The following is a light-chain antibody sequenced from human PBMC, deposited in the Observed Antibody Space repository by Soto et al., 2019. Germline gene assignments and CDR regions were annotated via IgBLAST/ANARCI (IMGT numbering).Light chain of an antibody. Sequence: QLVLTQSSSASASLGSSVKLTCTLSSLRSSYIIAWHQQQPGKAPRYLMKLEGSGSYNKGSGVPDRFSGSSSGADRYLTISNLQFEDEADYYCETWDSNSWVFGGGTKLTVL. V-gene: IGLV4-60*02. CDR1: SLRSSYI. CDR2: LEGSGSY. J-gene: IGLJ3*02. CDR3: ETWDSNSWV.